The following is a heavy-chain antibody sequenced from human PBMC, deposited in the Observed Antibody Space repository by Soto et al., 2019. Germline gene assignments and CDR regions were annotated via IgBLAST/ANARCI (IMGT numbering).Heavy chain of an antibody. CDR3: ARDKSDYYDSSGYYHDY. J-gene: IGHJ4*01. D-gene: IGHD3-22*01. V-gene: IGHV3-7*03. CDR1: GFTFSDYY. Sequence: GGSLRLSCAASGFTFSDYYMSWIRQAPGKGLEWVANIKQDGSEKYYVDAVKGRFTISRDNAKNSLYLQMNSLRAEDTAVYYCARDKSDYYDSSGYYHDYWGQGTLVTVSS. CDR2: IKQDGSEK.